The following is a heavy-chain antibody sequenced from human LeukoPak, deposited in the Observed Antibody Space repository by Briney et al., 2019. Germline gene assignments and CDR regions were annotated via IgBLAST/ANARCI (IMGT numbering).Heavy chain of an antibody. V-gene: IGHV3-33*06. J-gene: IGHJ4*02. Sequence: QPGRSLRLSCAGSGFTFSSYGMHWVRQAPGRGLEWVAVIWSDGSNKYYADSVKGRFTISRDNSKNTLYLEMNSLRPEDTALYYCAKRRAAAVTGLRENLVEADFWGQGTPVTVSS. CDR2: IWSDGSNK. CDR3: AKRRAAAVTGLRENLVEADF. D-gene: IGHD6-13*01. CDR1: GFTFSSYG.